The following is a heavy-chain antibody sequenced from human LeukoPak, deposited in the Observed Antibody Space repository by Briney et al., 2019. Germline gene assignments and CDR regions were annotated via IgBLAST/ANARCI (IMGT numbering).Heavy chain of an antibody. CDR2: ISGSGGTT. Sequence: TGGSLRLSCAASGLTFSSFPMTWVRQAPGKGLEWVSAISGSGGTTYYADSVKGRFTISRDNSKNTLYLQMNSLTAEDTAVYYCAKDRGYWGQGTLVAVSS. CDR3: AKDRGY. CDR1: GLTFSSFP. J-gene: IGHJ4*02. V-gene: IGHV3-23*01.